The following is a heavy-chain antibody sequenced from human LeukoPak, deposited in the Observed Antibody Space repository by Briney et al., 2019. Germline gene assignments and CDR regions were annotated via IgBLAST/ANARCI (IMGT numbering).Heavy chain of an antibody. V-gene: IGHV5-51*01. D-gene: IGHD3-22*01. Sequence: GESLKISCKGSGYSFTSYWIGWVRQMPGKGLEWMGIIYPGDSDTRYSPSFQGQVTISADKTISTAYLQWISMMTSDTAMYYCASGGGDYYYDSSGYYCQNWFDPWGQGTLVTVSS. CDR1: GYSFTSYW. J-gene: IGHJ5*02. CDR3: ASGGGDYYYDSSGYYCQNWFDP. CDR2: IYPGDSDT.